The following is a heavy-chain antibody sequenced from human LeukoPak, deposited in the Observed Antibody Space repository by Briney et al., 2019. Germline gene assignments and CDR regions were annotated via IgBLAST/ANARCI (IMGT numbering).Heavy chain of an antibody. D-gene: IGHD3-22*01. V-gene: IGHV4-59*01. CDR3: ARVYYDSSGYWVDAFDI. Sequence: PSETLSLTCTVSGGSISSYYWSWIRQPPGKGLEWIGYIYYSGSTNYNPSLKSRVTISVDTSKNQFSLKLSSVTAADTAVYYCARVYYDSSGYWVDAFDIWGQGTMVTVSS. CDR2: IYYSGST. J-gene: IGHJ3*02. CDR1: GGSISSYY.